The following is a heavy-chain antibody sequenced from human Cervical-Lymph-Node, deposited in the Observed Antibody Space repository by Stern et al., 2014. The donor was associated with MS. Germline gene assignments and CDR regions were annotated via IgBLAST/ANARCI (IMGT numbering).Heavy chain of an antibody. CDR3: ASGTRSSWYFDF. CDR2: IIPIFETA. Sequence: VQLVESGAEVKKPGSSMKVSCKASGGTFSSDAIGWVRQAPGQGLEWMGGIIPIFETANYAQKFQGRVTITADQSTKTAYLELSSLTSGDTGMYFCASGTRSSWYFDFWGQGTLVTVST. V-gene: IGHV1-69*01. J-gene: IGHJ4*02. D-gene: IGHD6-13*01. CDR1: GGTFSSDA.